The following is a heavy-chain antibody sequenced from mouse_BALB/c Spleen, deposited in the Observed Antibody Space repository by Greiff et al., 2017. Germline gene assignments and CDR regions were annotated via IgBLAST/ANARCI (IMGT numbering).Heavy chain of an antibody. CDR3: AREGDYGIDAMDY. V-gene: IGHV3-6*02. D-gene: IGHD1-1*01. CDR1: GYSITSGYY. CDR2: ISYDGSN. J-gene: IGHJ4*01. Sequence: EVKLQESGPGLVKPSQSLSLTCSVTGYSITSGYYWNWIRQFPGNKLEWMGYISYDGSNNYNPSLKNRISITRDTSKNQFFLKLNSVTTEDTATYYCAREGDYGIDAMDYWGQGTSVTVSS.